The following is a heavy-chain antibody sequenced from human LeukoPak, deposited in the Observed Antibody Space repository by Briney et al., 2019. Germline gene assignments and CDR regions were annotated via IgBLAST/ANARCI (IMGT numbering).Heavy chain of an antibody. J-gene: IGHJ3*02. D-gene: IGHD1/OR15-1a*01. CDR3: ARDRTGSNWDKGRPDTFDI. V-gene: IGHV3-9*01. Sequence: GRSLRLSCAASGFTFDDYAMHWVRQAPGKGLEWVSGISWNSGSIGYADSVKGRFTISRDNAKNTLYLQMSSLRAEDTAVYYCARDRTGSNWDKGRPDTFDIWGQGTMVTVSS. CDR1: GFTFDDYA. CDR2: ISWNSGSI.